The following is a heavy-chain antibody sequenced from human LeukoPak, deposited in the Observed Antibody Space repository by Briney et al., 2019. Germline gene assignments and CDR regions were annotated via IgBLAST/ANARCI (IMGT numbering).Heavy chain of an antibody. CDR3: ARSFYYDTLTGYYFFDY. V-gene: IGHV3-11*06. Sequence: GRFTISRDNAKNSLFLQMNSLRAEDTAVYYCARSFYYDTLTGYYFFDYWGQGTLVTVSS. J-gene: IGHJ4*02. D-gene: IGHD3-9*01.